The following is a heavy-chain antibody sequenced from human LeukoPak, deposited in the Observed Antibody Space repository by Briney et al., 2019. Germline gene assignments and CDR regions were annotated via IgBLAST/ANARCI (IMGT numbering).Heavy chain of an antibody. Sequence: SETLSLTCTVSGGSVSSGSYYWSWIRQPPGKGLEWIAYIYYSGSTNYNPSLKSRVTISVDTSKNQFSLKLSSVTAADTAVYYCARGLAGTGGGYFDYWGQGTLVTVSS. V-gene: IGHV4-61*01. J-gene: IGHJ4*02. CDR2: IYYSGST. CDR3: ARGLAGTGGGYFDY. D-gene: IGHD6-19*01. CDR1: GGSVSSGSYY.